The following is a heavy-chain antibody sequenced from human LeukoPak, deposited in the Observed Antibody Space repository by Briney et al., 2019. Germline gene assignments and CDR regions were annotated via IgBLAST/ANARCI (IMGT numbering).Heavy chain of an antibody. D-gene: IGHD3-22*01. CDR1: GYTFTGYY. V-gene: IGHV1-2*02. CDR3: ARVPGDYYDSSGYYYFDY. Sequence: ASVKVSCKASGYTFTGYYMHWVRQAPGQGLEWMGWINPNSGGTNYAQKCQGRVTMTRDTSISTAYMELSRLRSDDTAVYYCARVPGDYYDSSGYYYFDYWGQGTLVTVSS. CDR2: INPNSGGT. J-gene: IGHJ4*02.